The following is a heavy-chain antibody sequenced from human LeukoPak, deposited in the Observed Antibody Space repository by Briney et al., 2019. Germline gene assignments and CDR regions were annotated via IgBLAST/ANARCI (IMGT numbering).Heavy chain of an antibody. CDR3: ARRWNYGRNYYIDV. J-gene: IGHJ6*03. CDR2: INDSGRT. D-gene: IGHD1-7*01. CDR1: GGSFSNYY. V-gene: IGHV4-34*01. Sequence: SETLSLTCAVYGGSFSNYYWSWIRQPPGKGLEWIGEINDSGRTNYNPSLMSRVTASVDTSKNQFSLRLTSVTATDTAVYYCARRWNYGRNYYIDVWGNGATVSVSS.